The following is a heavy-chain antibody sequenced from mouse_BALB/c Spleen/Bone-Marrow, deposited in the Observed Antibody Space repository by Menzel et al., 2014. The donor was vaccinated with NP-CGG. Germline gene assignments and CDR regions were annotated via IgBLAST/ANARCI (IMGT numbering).Heavy chain of an antibody. V-gene: IGHV2-9*02. D-gene: IGHD2-14*01. CDR1: GFSLTSYG. J-gene: IGHJ2*01. CDR2: IWAGGST. Sequence: VQGVESGPGLVAPSQSLSITCTVSGFSLTSYGVHWVRQPPGKGLEWLGVIWAGGSTNYSSALMSRLSISKDNPKSQVFLKMNSLQTDDTAMYYCARVIRYESYFDYWGQGTTLTVSS. CDR3: ARVIRYESYFDY.